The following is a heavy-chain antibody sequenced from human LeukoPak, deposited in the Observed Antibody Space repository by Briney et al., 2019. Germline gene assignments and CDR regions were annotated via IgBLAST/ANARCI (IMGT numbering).Heavy chain of an antibody. CDR3: ARAPYCSGGSCYSGEYGH. D-gene: IGHD2-15*01. CDR1: GYSFTTYW. CDR2: MNPDSGVT. Sequence: ASVTVSCKASGYSFTTYWIHWVRQAPGQGLEWMGCMNPDSGVTGYAQTFQGRVTMTRDTSISTAYMELSRLRSDDTAVYYCARAPYCSGGSCYSGEYGHWGQGTLVTVSS. V-gene: IGHV1-2*02. J-gene: IGHJ4*02.